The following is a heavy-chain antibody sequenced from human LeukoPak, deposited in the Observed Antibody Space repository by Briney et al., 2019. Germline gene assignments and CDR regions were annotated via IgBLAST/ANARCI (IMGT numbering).Heavy chain of an antibody. V-gene: IGHV4-59*12. J-gene: IGHJ4*02. D-gene: IGHD3-3*01. Sequence: PSETLSLTCTVSGGSISSYYWSWIRQPPGKGLEWIGYIYYSGSTNYNPSLKSRVTISVDTSKNQFSLKLSSVTAADTAVYYCARGRRYDFWSGPSGTPLDYWGQGTLVTVSS. CDR1: GGSISSYY. CDR3: ARGRRYDFWSGPSGTPLDY. CDR2: IYYSGST.